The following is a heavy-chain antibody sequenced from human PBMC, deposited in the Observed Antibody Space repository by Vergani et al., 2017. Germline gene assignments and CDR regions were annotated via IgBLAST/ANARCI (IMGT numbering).Heavy chain of an antibody. J-gene: IGHJ6*02. CDR3: ARVMYRDXASTGYRLEGMDI. Sequence: QVQLEELGPGLVKPSDTLPLTCTVSGVSFNTYYWSWIPQSPGKGLEWIGYIYSTGSTNYNPSLNSRVTMSVDTSKNQFSLKLRSVTAADTAVYFCARVMYRDXASTGYRLEGMDIWGQGTTVTISS. V-gene: IGHV4-59*13. CDR2: IYSTGST. D-gene: IGHD3-9*01. CDR1: GVSFNTYY.